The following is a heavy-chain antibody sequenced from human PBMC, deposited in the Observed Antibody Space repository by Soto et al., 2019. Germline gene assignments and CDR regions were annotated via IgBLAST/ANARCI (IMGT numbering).Heavy chain of an antibody. V-gene: IGHV3-23*01. Sequence: PGGSLRLSCAASGFTFNNYAMSWVRQAPGKGLEWVSAISGSAGSTYYADSVEGRFTISRDNSKNTLYLQMNSLRAEDTAVYYCAKDQMWLVDYYYYYGMDVWRQGTTVTVSS. CDR1: GFTFNNYA. D-gene: IGHD6-19*01. CDR2: ISGSAGST. CDR3: AKDQMWLVDYYYYYGMDV. J-gene: IGHJ6*02.